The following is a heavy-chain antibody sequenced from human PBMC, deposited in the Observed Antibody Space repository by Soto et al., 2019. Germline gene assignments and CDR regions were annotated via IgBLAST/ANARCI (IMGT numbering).Heavy chain of an antibody. D-gene: IGHD2-2*01. CDR3: TRDDIVVVPAASDAFDI. V-gene: IGHV3-49*03. Sequence: PGGSLRLSCTASGFTFGDYAMSWFRQAPGKGLEWVGFIRSKAYGGTTGYAASVKGRFTISRDDSKSIAYLQMNSLKTEDTAVYYCTRDDIVVVPAASDAFDIWGQGTMVTVSS. CDR2: IRSKAYGGTT. CDR1: GFTFGDYA. J-gene: IGHJ3*02.